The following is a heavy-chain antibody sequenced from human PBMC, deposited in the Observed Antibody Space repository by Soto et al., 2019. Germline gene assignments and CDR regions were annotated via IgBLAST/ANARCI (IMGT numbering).Heavy chain of an antibody. Sequence: EVQLVESGGGLVQPGGSLRLSCAASGFTFSSYSMNWVRQAPGKGLEWVSHISSSSSTIYYADSVKGRFTISRDNAKNSLYLQMDSLRDEDTAVYYCARDGTGCSSTSCPSYYYGMDVWGQGTTVTVSS. J-gene: IGHJ6*02. D-gene: IGHD2-2*01. V-gene: IGHV3-48*02. CDR3: ARDGTGCSSTSCPSYYYGMDV. CDR1: GFTFSSYS. CDR2: ISSSSSTI.